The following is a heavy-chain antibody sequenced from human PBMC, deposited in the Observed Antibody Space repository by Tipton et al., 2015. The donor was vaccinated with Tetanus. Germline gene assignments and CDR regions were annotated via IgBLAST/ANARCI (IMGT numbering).Heavy chain of an antibody. J-gene: IGHJ2*01. Sequence: TLSLTCIVSGGSMSAGGHYGAWIRQSPGKGLEWIGSISYSGRTYYSPSLKSRVTMSVDTSKKDFSVRLGSVTAADTAVYYCARLREIVSRSGWAFDYWGRGTLVTVSS. CDR3: ARLREIVSRSGWAFDY. CDR2: ISYSGRT. D-gene: IGHD5/OR15-5a*01. CDR1: GGSMSAGGHY. V-gene: IGHV4-39*02.